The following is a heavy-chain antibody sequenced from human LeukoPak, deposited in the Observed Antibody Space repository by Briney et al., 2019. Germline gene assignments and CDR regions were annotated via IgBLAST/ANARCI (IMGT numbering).Heavy chain of an antibody. V-gene: IGHV1-69*13. CDR2: IIPIFGTA. J-gene: IGHJ4*02. Sequence: ASVKVSCKASGGTFSSYAISWVRQAPGQGLEWMGGIIPIFGTANYAQKFQGRVTITADEPTSTAYMELSSLRSEDRAVYYCAREEDGTAGPLDYWGQGTLVTVSS. CDR3: AREEDGTAGPLDY. D-gene: IGHD1-1*01. CDR1: GGTFSSYA.